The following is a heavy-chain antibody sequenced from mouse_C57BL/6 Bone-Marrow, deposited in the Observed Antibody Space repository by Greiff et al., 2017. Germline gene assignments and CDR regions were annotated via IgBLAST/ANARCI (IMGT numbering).Heavy chain of an antibody. Sequence: EVKVVESGGDLVKPGGSLKLSCAASGFTFSSYGMSWVRQTPDKRLEWVATISSGGSYTYYPDSVKGRFTISRDNATNTQYLQMSSLKSEDTAMYYCARQVIYYYGSSYDWFAYWGQGTLVTVSA. V-gene: IGHV5-6*01. J-gene: IGHJ3*01. CDR3: ARQVIYYYGSSYDWFAY. D-gene: IGHD1-1*01. CDR1: GFTFSSYG. CDR2: ISSGGSYT.